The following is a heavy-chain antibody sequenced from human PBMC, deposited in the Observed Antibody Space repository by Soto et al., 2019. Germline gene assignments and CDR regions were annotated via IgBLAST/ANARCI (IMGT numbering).Heavy chain of an antibody. D-gene: IGHD4-17*01. CDR2: IIPIFGTA. V-gene: IGHV1-69*01. CDR3: ASTVTTGAYYYGMDV. Sequence: PGESLKISCKASGGTFSSYAISWVRQAPGQGLEWMGGIIPIFGTANYAQKFQGRVTITADESTSTAYMELSSLRSEDTAVYYCASTVTTGAYYYGMDVWGQGTTVTVSS. CDR1: GGTFSSYA. J-gene: IGHJ6*02.